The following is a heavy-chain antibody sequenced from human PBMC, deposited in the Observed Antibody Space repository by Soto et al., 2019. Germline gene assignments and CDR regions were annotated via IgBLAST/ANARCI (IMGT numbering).Heavy chain of an antibody. CDR3: ARVKSGSYDWFDP. CDR2: INTDGSRT. CDR1: GFTFSNYW. Sequence: EVQLVESGGGLVQPGGSLGLSCAASGFTFSNYWMHWVRQAPGKGLMWVSRINTDGSRTTYADSVKGRFAISRDNAKNTVYLQMNSLRAEDTAVYYCARVKSGSYDWFDPWGQGTLVTVSS. V-gene: IGHV3-74*01. J-gene: IGHJ5*02. D-gene: IGHD3-10*01.